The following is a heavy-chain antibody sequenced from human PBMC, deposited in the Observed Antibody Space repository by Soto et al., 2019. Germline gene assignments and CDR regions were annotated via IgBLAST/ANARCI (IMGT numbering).Heavy chain of an antibody. J-gene: IGHJ5*02. Sequence: GASVKVSCKASGYTFTGYYMHWVRQAPGQGLEWMGWINPNSGGTNYAQKFQGWVTMTRDTSISTAYMELSRLRSDDTAVYYCARDHCSGGSCSNWFDPWGQGTLVTVSS. CDR2: INPNSGGT. D-gene: IGHD2-15*01. V-gene: IGHV1-2*04. CDR1: GYTFTGYY. CDR3: ARDHCSGGSCSNWFDP.